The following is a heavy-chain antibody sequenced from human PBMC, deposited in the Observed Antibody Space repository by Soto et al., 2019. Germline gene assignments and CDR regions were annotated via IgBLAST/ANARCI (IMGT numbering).Heavy chain of an antibody. CDR2: ISSSSSTI. J-gene: IGHJ4*02. V-gene: IGHV3-48*02. CDR1: GFTFRSYS. D-gene: IGHD1-26*01. CDR3: ARGWAARIVGATNTFDY. Sequence: PGGSLRLSCAASGFTFRSYSMNLVRQAPGKGLEWVSYISSSSSTIYYADSVKGRFTISRDNAKNSLYLQMNSLRDEDTAVYYCARGWAARIVGATNTFDYWGQGTLVTVSS.